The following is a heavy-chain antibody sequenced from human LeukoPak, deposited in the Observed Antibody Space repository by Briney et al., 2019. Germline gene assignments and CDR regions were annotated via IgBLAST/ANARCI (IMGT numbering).Heavy chain of an antibody. J-gene: IGHJ4*02. CDR1: GGSISSYY. CDR2: IYTSGST. CDR3: ASQERGYSYGPNSGFDY. V-gene: IGHV4-4*07. Sequence: SETLSLTCTVSGGSISSYYWSWIRQPAGKGLEWIGRIYTSGSTNYNPSLKSRVTISVDTSKNQFSLKLSSVTAADTAVYYCASQERGYSYGPNSGFDYWGQGTLVTVSS. D-gene: IGHD5-18*01.